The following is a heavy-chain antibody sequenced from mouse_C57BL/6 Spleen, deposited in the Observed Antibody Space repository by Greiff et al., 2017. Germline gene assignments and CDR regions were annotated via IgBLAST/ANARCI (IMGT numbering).Heavy chain of an antibody. CDR3: ARGLSHYAMDY. CDR2: IHPNSGST. J-gene: IGHJ4*01. D-gene: IGHD2-4*01. CDR1: GYTFTSYW. V-gene: IGHV1-64*01. Sequence: QVQLKQPGAELVKPGASVKLSCKASGYTFTSYWMHWVKQRPGQGLEWIGMIHPNSGSTNYNEKFKSKATLTVDKSSSTAYMQLSSLTSEDSAVYYCARGLSHYAMDYWGQGTSVTVSS.